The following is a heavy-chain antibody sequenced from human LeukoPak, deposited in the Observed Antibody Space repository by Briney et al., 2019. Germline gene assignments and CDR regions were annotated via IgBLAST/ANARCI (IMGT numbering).Heavy chain of an antibody. CDR1: GFTFSSYV. V-gene: IGHV3-23*01. Sequence: GGSLRLSCAASGFTFSSYVMNWVRQAPGKGLEWVSAISASGGSTYYADSVKGRFTISRDNSKNTLYLQMNSLRAEDTAVYHCAKDRCSGGSCYFDYWGKGTLVTVSS. CDR3: AKDRCSGGSCYFDY. D-gene: IGHD2-15*01. J-gene: IGHJ4*02. CDR2: ISASGGST.